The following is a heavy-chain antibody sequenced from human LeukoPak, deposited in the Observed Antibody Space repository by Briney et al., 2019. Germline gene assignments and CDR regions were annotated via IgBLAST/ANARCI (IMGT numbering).Heavy chain of an antibody. V-gene: IGHV1-2*02. CDR2: INPNSGGT. CDR1: GYTFTGYY. D-gene: IGHD2-2*01. J-gene: IGHJ6*03. Sequence: ASVKVSCKASGYTFTGYYMHWVRQAPGQGLEWMGWINPNSGGTNYAQKFQGRVTMTRDTSISTAYMELSRLRSDDTAVYYCASGRGCSSTSCYPYYYYYMDVWGKGTTVTISS. CDR3: ASGRGCSSTSCYPYYYYYMDV.